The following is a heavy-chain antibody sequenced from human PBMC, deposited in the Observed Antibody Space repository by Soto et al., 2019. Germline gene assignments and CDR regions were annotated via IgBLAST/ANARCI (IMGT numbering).Heavy chain of an antibody. CDR1: GYTFTSYG. V-gene: IGHV1-18*04. CDR3: ARDRGGGPGLYYYYGMDV. CDR2: ISAYNGNT. Sequence: QVQLVQSGAEVKKPGASVKVSCKASGYTFTSYGISWVRQAPGQGLEWMGWISAYNGNTNYAQKLQGRVTMTTDTSTSTAYMELRSLGSDDTAVYYCARDRGGGPGLYYYYGMDVWGQGTTVTVSS. J-gene: IGHJ6*02. D-gene: IGHD2-15*01.